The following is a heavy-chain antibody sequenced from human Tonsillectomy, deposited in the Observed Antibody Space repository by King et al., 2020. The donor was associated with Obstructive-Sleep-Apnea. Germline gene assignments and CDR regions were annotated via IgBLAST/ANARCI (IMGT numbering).Heavy chain of an antibody. V-gene: IGHV4-34*01. Sequence: VQLQQWGAGLLKPSETLSLPCAVYGGSFSGYYWSWIRQPPGKGLEWIGEINHSGSTNYNPSLKSRVTISVDTSKNQFSLKLSSVTAADTAVYYCARRPYSSSWPFDYWGQGTLVTVSS. CDR3: ARRPYSSSWPFDY. J-gene: IGHJ4*02. CDR1: GGSFSGYY. D-gene: IGHD6-13*01. CDR2: INHSGST.